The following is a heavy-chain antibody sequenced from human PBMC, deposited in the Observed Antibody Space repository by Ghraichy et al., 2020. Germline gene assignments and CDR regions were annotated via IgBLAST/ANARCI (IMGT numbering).Heavy chain of an antibody. CDR1: GYTFTSYG. D-gene: IGHD1-14*01. J-gene: IGHJ6*02. CDR3: ARDVRNDYYYCMDV. V-gene: IGHV1-18*01. Sequence: ASVKVSCKASGYTFTSYGISWVRQAPGQGLEWMGWISAYNGNTNYAQKLQGRVTMTTDTSTSTAYMELRSLRSDDTAVYYCARDVRNDYYYCMDVWGQGTTVTVSS. CDR2: ISAYNGNT.